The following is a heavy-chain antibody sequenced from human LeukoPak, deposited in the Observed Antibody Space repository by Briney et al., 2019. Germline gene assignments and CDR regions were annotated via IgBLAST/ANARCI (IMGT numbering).Heavy chain of an antibody. V-gene: IGHV3-23*01. J-gene: IGHJ4*02. Sequence: GGSLRLSCVGSGFTFRSHAMSWVRQAPEKGLEFVSGIYENGGTTYYADSVKGRLSISRDNSKNTLYLQMNSLRAEDTAVYYCASRIGYWGQGTLVTVSS. CDR1: GFTFRSHA. CDR2: IYENGGTT. CDR3: ASRIGY.